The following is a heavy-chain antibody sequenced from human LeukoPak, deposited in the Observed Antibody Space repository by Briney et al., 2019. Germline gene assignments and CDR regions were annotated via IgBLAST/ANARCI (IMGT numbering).Heavy chain of an antibody. Sequence: ASVKVSCKASGYTFTSYGISWVRPAPGQGLEWMGWISAYNGNTNYAQKLQGRVTMTTDTSTSTAYMELRSLRSDDTAVYYCARIDIVVVPAAAYGMDVWGQGTTVTVSS. CDR3: ARIDIVVVPAAAYGMDV. V-gene: IGHV1-18*01. CDR2: ISAYNGNT. D-gene: IGHD2-2*01. CDR1: GYTFTSYG. J-gene: IGHJ6*02.